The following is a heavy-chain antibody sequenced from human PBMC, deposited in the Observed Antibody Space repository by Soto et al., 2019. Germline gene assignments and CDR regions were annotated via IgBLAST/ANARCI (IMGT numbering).Heavy chain of an antibody. D-gene: IGHD2-21*01. V-gene: IGHV3-23*01. Sequence: EVQLLESGGGLVQPGGSLRLSCAASGFTVSDYDMGWVRQAPGKGLEWVSLIRGDGGATYHADSVEGRLTISRDTSENTVYLQMNSLRAEDTALYYCAKDRRGGEYPAFDRWGQGTMVTVSS. CDR1: GFTVSDYD. CDR3: AKDRRGGEYPAFDR. J-gene: IGHJ3*01. CDR2: IRGDGGAT.